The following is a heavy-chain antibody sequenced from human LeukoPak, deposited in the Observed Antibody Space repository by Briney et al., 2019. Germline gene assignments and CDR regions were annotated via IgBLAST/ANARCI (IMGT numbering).Heavy chain of an antibody. CDR1: GFTFSGYW. J-gene: IGHJ4*02. CDR3: ARDLTTLDY. D-gene: IGHD4-11*01. CDR2: INSDGSST. V-gene: IGHV3-74*01. Sequence: GGSLRLSCAASGFTFSGYWKNWVRHAPGKALVWVSHINSDGSSTSHADSVKGRFTISRDNAKNTLYLQMNSLRAEDTAVYYCARDLTTLDYWGQGTLVTVSS.